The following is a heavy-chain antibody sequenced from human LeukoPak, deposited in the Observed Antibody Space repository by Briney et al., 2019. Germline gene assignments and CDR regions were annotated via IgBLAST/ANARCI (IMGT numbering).Heavy chain of an antibody. Sequence: PSETLSLTCTVSGGSISSYYWSWIRQPPGKGLEWIGYIYYSGSTNYNPSLKSRVTISVGTSKNQFSLKLSSVTAADTAVYYCAGFQTLYGALDYWGQGTLVTVSS. J-gene: IGHJ4*02. V-gene: IGHV4-59*01. CDR2: IYYSGST. D-gene: IGHD4-17*01. CDR3: AGFQTLYGALDY. CDR1: GGSISSYY.